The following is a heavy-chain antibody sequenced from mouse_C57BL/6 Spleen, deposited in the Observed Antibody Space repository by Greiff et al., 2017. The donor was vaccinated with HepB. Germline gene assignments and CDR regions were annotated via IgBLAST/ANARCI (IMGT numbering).Heavy chain of an antibody. J-gene: IGHJ3*01. CDR3: ARGEYGISFAY. CDR2: ISSGSSTI. V-gene: IGHV5-17*01. Sequence: EVMLVESGGGLVKPGGSLKLSCAASGFTFSDYGMHWVRQAPEKGLEWVAYISSGSSTIYYADTVKGRFTISRDNAKNTLFLQMTSLRSEDTAMYDCARGEYGISFAYWGEGTLVTVSA. D-gene: IGHD2-1*01. CDR1: GFTFSDYG.